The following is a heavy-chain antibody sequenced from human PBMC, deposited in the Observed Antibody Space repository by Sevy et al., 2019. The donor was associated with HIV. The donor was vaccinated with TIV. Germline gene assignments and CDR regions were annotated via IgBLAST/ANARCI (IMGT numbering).Heavy chain of an antibody. V-gene: IGHV3-7*03. J-gene: IGHJ6*02. CDR2: IKRDASEK. D-gene: IGHD2-15*01. Sequence: GGSLRLSCVASGFSFTNYWMTWVRQAPGKGLEWVANIKRDASEKYYVGSVKGRFTISRDNAKESLYLQMKSLRAEDTAVYYCAKGFCSGATCPRDYYYYGMDVWGQGTTVTVSS. CDR3: AKGFCSGATCPRDYYYYGMDV. CDR1: GFSFTNYW.